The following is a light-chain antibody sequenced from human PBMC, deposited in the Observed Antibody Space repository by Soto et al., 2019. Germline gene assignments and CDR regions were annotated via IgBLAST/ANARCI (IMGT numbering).Light chain of an antibody. J-gene: IGKJ2*01. V-gene: IGKV1-5*01. CDR3: QQYNTYSYT. CDR1: QSISSW. Sequence: DIQMTQSPSALSASVGDRVTITCRASQSISSWLAWYQQKPGKAPKLLIYDASSLESRVPSRFSGSGSGTELTLTISGLRPDDFATYYCQQYNTYSYTFGQGTKLEIK. CDR2: DAS.